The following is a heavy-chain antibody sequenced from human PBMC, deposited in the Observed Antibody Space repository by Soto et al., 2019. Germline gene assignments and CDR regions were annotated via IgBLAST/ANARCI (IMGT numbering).Heavy chain of an antibody. CDR2: IYSGGAI. CDR1: GFTLTSNY. D-gene: IGHD6-19*01. CDR3: SFYFGWYGAEYYVMDF. V-gene: IGHV3-66*01. J-gene: IGHJ6*02. Sequence: GGALRLSCAASGFTLTSNYKSWVRQTPGKGLEWVSLIYSGGAIVYADSVMGGFTVSRDNSRNTMFLQMNSLRAGDTGVYFCSFYFGWYGAEYYVMDFWGRGSTVIVS.